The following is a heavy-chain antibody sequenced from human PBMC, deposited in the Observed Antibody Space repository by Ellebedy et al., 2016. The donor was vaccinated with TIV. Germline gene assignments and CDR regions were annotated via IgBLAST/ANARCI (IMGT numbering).Heavy chain of an antibody. CDR2: INQDVSEK. V-gene: IGHV3-7*04. CDR1: GFTFSSYW. Sequence: GESLKISXAASGFTFSSYWMSWVRQAPGKGLEWVANINQDVSEKYYVDSVKGRFTISRDNAKNSVYLQVNSLRAEDTAVYYCARNFDGTYAHWGQGTLVTVSS. CDR3: ARNFDGTYAH. J-gene: IGHJ4*02. D-gene: IGHD4-23*01.